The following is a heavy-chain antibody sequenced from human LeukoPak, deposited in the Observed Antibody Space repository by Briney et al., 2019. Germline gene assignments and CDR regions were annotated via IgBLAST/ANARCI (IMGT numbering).Heavy chain of an antibody. CDR2: ISGSGGST. D-gene: IGHD2-2*01. Sequence: GGSLRLSCAASGFTFSSYAISWVRQAPGKGLEWVSAISGSGGSTYYADSVKGRFTISRDNSKNTLYLQMNSLRAEDTAVYYCAKDLGIVVVPAAGFFFSSGAIDYWGQGNLVTVSS. CDR3: AKDLGIVVVPAAGFFFSSGAIDY. CDR1: GFTFSSYA. J-gene: IGHJ4*02. V-gene: IGHV3-23*01.